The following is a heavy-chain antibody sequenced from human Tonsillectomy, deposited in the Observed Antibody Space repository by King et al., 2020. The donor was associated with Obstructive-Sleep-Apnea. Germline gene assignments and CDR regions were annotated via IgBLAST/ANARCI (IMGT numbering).Heavy chain of an antibody. D-gene: IGHD6-19*01. CDR3: AGEGSGWPHYYFDY. CDR1: GGSISSYY. CDR2: IYYSGST. J-gene: IGHJ4*02. Sequence: QLQESGPGLVKPSETLSLTCTVSGGSISSYYWSWIRQPPGKGLEWIGYIYYSGSTNYNPSLKSRVTISVDTSKNQFSLKLSSVTAADTAVYYCAGEGSGWPHYYFDYWGQGTLVTVSS. V-gene: IGHV4-59*01.